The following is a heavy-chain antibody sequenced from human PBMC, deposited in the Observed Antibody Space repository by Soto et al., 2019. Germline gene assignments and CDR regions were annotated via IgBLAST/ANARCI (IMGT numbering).Heavy chain of an antibody. D-gene: IGHD3-10*01. V-gene: IGHV1-18*01. CDR1: GYTFTSYG. Sequence: GASVKVSCKASGYTFTSYGISWVRQAPGQGLEWMGWISAYNGNTNYAQKLQGRVTMTTDTSTRTDYMELRSLRSDATAVYSCARVSVSSYGSGSFGPWGQGTLVTVSS. J-gene: IGHJ5*02. CDR3: ARVSVSSYGSGSFGP. CDR2: ISAYNGNT.